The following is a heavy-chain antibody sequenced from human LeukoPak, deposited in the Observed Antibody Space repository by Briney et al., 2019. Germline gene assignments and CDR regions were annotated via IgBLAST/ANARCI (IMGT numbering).Heavy chain of an antibody. Sequence: GESLEISCQGSGYRFTSYWISWVHQMPGKGLEWMGGIDPSDSYTNYSPSFQGHVTISADRSISTAYLQWSSLKASDTAMYYCARRDYYGSQSYYWKNWFDPWGQGTLVTVSS. CDR2: IDPSDSYT. CDR3: ARRDYYGSQSYYWKNWFDP. D-gene: IGHD3-10*01. CDR1: GYRFTSYW. V-gene: IGHV5-10-1*01. J-gene: IGHJ5*02.